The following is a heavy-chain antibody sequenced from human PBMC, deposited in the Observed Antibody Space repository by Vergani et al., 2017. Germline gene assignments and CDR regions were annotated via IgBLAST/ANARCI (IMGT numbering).Heavy chain of an antibody. Sequence: EVQLLESGGSLKQPGGSVRLSCAASGFTFSTYAMTWVRQAPGKGLEWVSSISSSSAYLHYADSVKGRFTISRDNAKKSLFLQMNNLRADDTAVYYCASRVSANGGLDTWGQGTLVTVSS. V-gene: IGHV3-21*01. CDR1: GFTFSTYA. J-gene: IGHJ5*02. D-gene: IGHD2-15*01. CDR2: ISSSSAYL. CDR3: ASRVSANGGLDT.